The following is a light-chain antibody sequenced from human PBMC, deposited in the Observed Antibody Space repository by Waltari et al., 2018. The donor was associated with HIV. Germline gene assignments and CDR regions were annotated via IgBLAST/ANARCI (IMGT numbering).Light chain of an antibody. V-gene: IGLV2-23*01. J-gene: IGLJ2*01. Sequence: QSALTQPASVSGSTGQSINISCTGSSSDVGNYNLVPWYQQHPGKAPKLIIYEGIKPPSGVSNRISGSKSANTASLTISGLQAEDEADYFCSSYGGSSNWLFGGGTKLTVL. CDR1: SSDVGNYNL. CDR3: SSYGGSSNWL. CDR2: EGI.